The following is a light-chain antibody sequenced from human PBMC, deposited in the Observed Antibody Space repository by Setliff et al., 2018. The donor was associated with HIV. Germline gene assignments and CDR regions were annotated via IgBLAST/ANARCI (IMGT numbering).Light chain of an antibody. J-gene: IGLJ2*01. V-gene: IGLV2-14*03. CDR2: DVS. Sequence: QSVLTQPASVSGSRGQSITISCTGTSSDVGGYDYVSWYQQHPGKAPKLLIYDVSNRPSGISNRFSGSESGNTASLTISGLQAEDEADYYCSSYTSKRSVIFGGGTK. CDR3: SSYTSKRSVI. CDR1: SSDVGGYDY.